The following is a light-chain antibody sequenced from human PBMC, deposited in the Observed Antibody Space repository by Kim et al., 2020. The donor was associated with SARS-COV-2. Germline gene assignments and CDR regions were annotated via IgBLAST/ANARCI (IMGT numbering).Light chain of an antibody. V-gene: IGLV3-1*01. CDR1: ILGNNY. Sequence: VSTVQTTRITCSGDILGNNYACWYQQKPGQAPVLIIYQDNKRPSGIPERFSGSNSGNTATLTISGTQAVDEADYYCQAWDSTTAWVFGGGTQLTVL. J-gene: IGLJ3*02. CDR3: QAWDSTTAWV. CDR2: QDN.